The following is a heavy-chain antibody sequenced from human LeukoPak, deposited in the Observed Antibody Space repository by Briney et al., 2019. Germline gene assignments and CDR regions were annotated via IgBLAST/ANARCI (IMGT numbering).Heavy chain of an antibody. D-gene: IGHD3-22*01. Sequence: GGSLRLSCAASGFPFSSYDMHWVRQPSGKGLEWVSAIGTAGDTYYPGSVKGRFTISRENAKNSFYLHMNSLRAGDTAVYYCARGIGGYYDYWGQGTLVTVSS. J-gene: IGHJ4*02. CDR2: IGTAGDT. V-gene: IGHV3-13*01. CDR1: GFPFSSYD. CDR3: ARGIGGYYDY.